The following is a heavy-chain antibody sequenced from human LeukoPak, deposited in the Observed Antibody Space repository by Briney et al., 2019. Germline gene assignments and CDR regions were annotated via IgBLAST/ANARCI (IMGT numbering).Heavy chain of an antibody. CDR1: GGSISSYY. Sequence: SETLSLTCTVSGGSISSYYLSWIRQPPGKGLEWIGYIYYSGSTNYNPSLKSRVTIPVDTSKNQFSLKLSSVTAADTAVYYCARLVGATRRYFDLWGRGTLVTVSS. J-gene: IGHJ2*01. CDR2: IYYSGST. D-gene: IGHD1-26*01. V-gene: IGHV4-59*08. CDR3: ARLVGATRRYFDL.